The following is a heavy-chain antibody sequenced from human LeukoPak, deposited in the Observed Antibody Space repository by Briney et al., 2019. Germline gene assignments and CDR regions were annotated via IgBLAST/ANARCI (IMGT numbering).Heavy chain of an antibody. V-gene: IGHV1-24*01. CDR2: FDPEDGET. CDR3: ASSPHIVVGGGFDY. D-gene: IGHD2-21*01. CDR1: GYTLTELS. J-gene: IGHJ4*02. Sequence: ASVKVSCKVSGYTLTELSMHWVRQAPGKGLEWMGGFDPEDGETIYAQKFQGRVTMTEDTSTDTAYMELSSLRSEDTAVYYCASSPHIVVGGGFDYWGQGTLVTVSS.